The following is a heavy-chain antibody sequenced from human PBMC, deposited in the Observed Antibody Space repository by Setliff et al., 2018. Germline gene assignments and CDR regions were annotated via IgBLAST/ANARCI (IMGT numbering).Heavy chain of an antibody. D-gene: IGHD3-22*01. J-gene: IGHJ3*02. V-gene: IGHV3-33*01. CDR1: GFTFSSYG. CDR2: IWYDGSNK. Sequence: GSLRLSCAASGFTFSSYGMHWVRQAPGKGLEWVAVIWYDGSNKYYADSVKGRFTISRDNSKNTLYLQMNSLRAEDTALYYCARATPPNYYDSSGYYDRDAFDIWGQGTMVTVSS. CDR3: ARATPPNYYDSSGYYDRDAFDI.